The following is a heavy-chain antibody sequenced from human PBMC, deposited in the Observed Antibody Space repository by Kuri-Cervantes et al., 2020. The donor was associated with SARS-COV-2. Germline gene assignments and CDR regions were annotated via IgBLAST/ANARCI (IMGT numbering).Heavy chain of an antibody. CDR2: ISYEGSYK. V-gene: IGHV3-30*03. CDR1: GFTLSTYG. Sequence: GGSLRLSCVASGFTLSTYGIHWVRQAPGKGLEWVTFISYEGSYKCYADSVKSRFTVSKDNSKSTMDLQINSLRPEDTAAYYCARAAYFYVSNYYYSIDYWGQGALVTVSS. D-gene: IGHD3-22*01. J-gene: IGHJ4*02. CDR3: ARAAYFYVSNYYYSIDY.